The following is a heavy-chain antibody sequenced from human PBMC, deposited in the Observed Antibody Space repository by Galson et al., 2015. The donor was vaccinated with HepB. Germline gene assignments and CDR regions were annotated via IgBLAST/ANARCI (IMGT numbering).Heavy chain of an antibody. Sequence: ALRLSCAASGFTFGKSWMDWVRQAPGKRLEWVANIKGDGSARYYVDSGKGRVTISRDNADNSLYLQMNSLRAEDTALYYCANVKYAYWGQGTLVTVSS. CDR3: ANVKYAY. J-gene: IGHJ4*02. CDR1: GFTFGKSW. V-gene: IGHV3-7*01. D-gene: IGHD2-2*01. CDR2: IKGDGSAR.